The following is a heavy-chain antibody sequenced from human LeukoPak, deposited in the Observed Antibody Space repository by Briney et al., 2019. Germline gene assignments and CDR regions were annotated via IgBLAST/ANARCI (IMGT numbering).Heavy chain of an antibody. CDR2: INHSGST. CDR1: GGSFSGYF. Sequence: PSETLSLTCAVYGGSFSGYFWSYIRQPPGKGLEWIGEINHSGSTNYNPSLKSRVTVSVDTSKSQFSLKLSSVTAADTAVYYCARRRNVAAPFDYWGQGTLVTVSS. V-gene: IGHV4-34*01. J-gene: IGHJ4*02. D-gene: IGHD6-6*01. CDR3: ARRRNVAAPFDY.